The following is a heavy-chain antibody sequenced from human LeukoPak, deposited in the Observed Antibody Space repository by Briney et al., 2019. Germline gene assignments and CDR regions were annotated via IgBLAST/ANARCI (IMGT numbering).Heavy chain of an antibody. J-gene: IGHJ5*02. CDR3: AFTTTIFGVANEYNWFDP. CDR1: GGTFSSYA. CDR2: IIPIFGTA. V-gene: IGHV1-69*13. Sequence: SVKVSCKASGGTFSSYAISWVRQAPGQGLEWMGGIIPIFGTANYAQKFQGRVTITADESTSTAYMELSSLRSEDTAVYYCAFTTTIFGVANEYNWFDPWGQGTLVTVSS. D-gene: IGHD3-3*01.